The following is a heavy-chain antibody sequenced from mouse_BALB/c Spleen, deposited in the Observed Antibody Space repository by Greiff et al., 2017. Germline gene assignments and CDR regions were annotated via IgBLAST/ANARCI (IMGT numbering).Heavy chain of an antibody. D-gene: IGHD1-1*01. V-gene: IGHV1-80*01. J-gene: IGHJ2*01. Sequence: QVQLQQSGAELVRPGSSVKISCKASGYAFSSSWMNWVKQRPGQGLEWIGQIYPGDGDTNYNGKFKGKATLTVDKSSSTAYMQLNSLTSEDSAVYYCARDHYGSSCLDYWGQGTTLTVSS. CDR2: IYPGDGDT. CDR1: GYAFSSSW. CDR3: ARDHYGSSCLDY.